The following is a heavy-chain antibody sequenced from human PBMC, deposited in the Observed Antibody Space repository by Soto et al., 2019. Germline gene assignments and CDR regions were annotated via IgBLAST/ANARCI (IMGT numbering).Heavy chain of an antibody. CDR3: ARGILLPRPRFDP. V-gene: IGHV4-30-4*01. CDR2: IYYSGST. J-gene: IGHJ5*02. CDR1: GGSISSGDYY. Sequence: PSETLSLTCTVSGGSISSGDYYWSWIRQPPGKGLEWIGYIYYSGSTSYNPSLKCRVTISVDTSKNQFSLKLSSVTAADTAVYYCARGILLPRPRFDPWGQGTLVTVSS. D-gene: IGHD3-22*01.